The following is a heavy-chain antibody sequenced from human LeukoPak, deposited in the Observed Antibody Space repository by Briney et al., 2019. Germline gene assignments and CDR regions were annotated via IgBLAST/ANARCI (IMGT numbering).Heavy chain of an antibody. CDR1: GGTFSSYA. Sequence: GASVKVSCKASGGTFSSYAISWVRQAPGQGLEWMGGIIPIFGTANYAQKFQGRVTITADESTSTAYMELSSLRSEDTAVYYCARESYCSSTSCYMGYWGQGTLVTVSS. D-gene: IGHD2-2*02. CDR3: ARESYCSSTSCYMGY. V-gene: IGHV1-69*13. J-gene: IGHJ4*02. CDR2: IIPIFGTA.